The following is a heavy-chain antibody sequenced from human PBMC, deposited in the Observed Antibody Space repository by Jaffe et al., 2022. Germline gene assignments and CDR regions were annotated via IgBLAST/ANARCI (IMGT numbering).Heavy chain of an antibody. CDR2: INAGNGNT. CDR3: ARERWDIVAGRYWYFDL. J-gene: IGHJ2*01. CDR1: GYTFTSYA. D-gene: IGHD5-12*01. V-gene: IGHV1-3*01. Sequence: QVQLVQSGAEVKKPGASVKVSCKASGYTFTSYAMHWVRQAPGQRLEWMGWINAGNGNTKYSQKFQGRVTITRDTSASTAYMELSSLRSEDTAVYYCARERWDIVAGRYWYFDLWGRGTLVTVSS.